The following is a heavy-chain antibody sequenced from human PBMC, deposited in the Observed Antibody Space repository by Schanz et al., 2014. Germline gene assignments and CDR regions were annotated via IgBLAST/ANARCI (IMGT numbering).Heavy chain of an antibody. CDR3: ARTGYDPSLTH. CDR2: ITWNSGSV. CDR1: GFTFSDYY. J-gene: IGHJ4*02. Sequence: QVQLVESGGGLVKPGGSLRLSCAASGFTFSDYYMSWIRQAPGKGLEWVSGITWNSGSVGYADSVRGRFTISRDNAKNSLYLQMNSLRSEDTAVYYCARTGYDPSLTHWGQGTLVTVSS. D-gene: IGHD5-12*01. V-gene: IGHV3-11*01.